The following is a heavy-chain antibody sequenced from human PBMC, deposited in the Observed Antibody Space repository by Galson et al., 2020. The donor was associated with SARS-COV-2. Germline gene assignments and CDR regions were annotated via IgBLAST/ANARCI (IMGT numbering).Heavy chain of an antibody. Sequence: SVKVSCKASGDTFSSYGISGVRQAPGQGLEWMGGISPRCRTANYAQNFQARVTITADKPTNTAYMELSSLRPEDTAVYFCAGGYYDFEAGYFYYYALDVWGQGTTVIVSS. CDR2: ISPRCRTA. CDR3: AGGYYDFEAGYFYYYALDV. D-gene: IGHD3-22*01. J-gene: IGHJ6*02. V-gene: IGHV1-69*06. CDR1: GDTFSSYG.